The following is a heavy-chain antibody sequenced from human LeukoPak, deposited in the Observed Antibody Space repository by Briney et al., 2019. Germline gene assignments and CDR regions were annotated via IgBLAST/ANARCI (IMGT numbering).Heavy chain of an antibody. D-gene: IGHD3-22*01. J-gene: IGHJ3*02. Sequence: PSETLSLTCTVSGGSISSYYWSWIRQPPGKGLEWIGEINHSGSTNYNPSLKSRVTISVDTSKNQFSLKLSSVTAADTAVYYCARGPYYYDSSGYYYKRMAFDIWGQGTMVTVSS. CDR1: GGSISSYY. CDR3: ARGPYYYDSSGYYYKRMAFDI. V-gene: IGHV4-34*01. CDR2: INHSGST.